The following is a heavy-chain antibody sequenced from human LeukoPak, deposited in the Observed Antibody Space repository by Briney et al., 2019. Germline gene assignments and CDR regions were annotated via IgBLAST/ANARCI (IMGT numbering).Heavy chain of an antibody. J-gene: IGHJ4*02. CDR3: AKDLFGSSWYHSREDS. Sequence: GSLILPCAASGFTFSNHPMSWVRQAPGKGLEWVSALTGSGSNTYYADSVKGRFTISRDNSKNTLFLQMNSLRAEDTAIYYCAKDLFGSSWYHSREDSWGQGTLVTVSS. D-gene: IGHD6-13*01. CDR2: LTGSGSNT. V-gene: IGHV3-23*01. CDR1: GFTFSNHP.